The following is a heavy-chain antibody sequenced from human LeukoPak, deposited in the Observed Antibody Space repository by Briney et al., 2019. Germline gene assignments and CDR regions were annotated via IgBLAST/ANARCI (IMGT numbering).Heavy chain of an antibody. CDR1: GGSISSSSYY. V-gene: IGHV4-39*01. Sequence: SETLSLTCTVSGGSISSSSYYWGWIRQPPGKGLEWIGSIYYSGNTYSNPSLKSRVTISVDTSKNQFSLRLTSVTAADTAVYYCASLTTVDCSSRSCYVDFGGQGTLVTVS. D-gene: IGHD2-2*01. CDR2: IYYSGNT. J-gene: IGHJ4*02. CDR3: ASLTTVDCSSRSCYVDF.